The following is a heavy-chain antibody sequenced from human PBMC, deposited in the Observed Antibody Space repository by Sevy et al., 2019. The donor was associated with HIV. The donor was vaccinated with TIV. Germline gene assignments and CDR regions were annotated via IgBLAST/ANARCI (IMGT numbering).Heavy chain of an antibody. CDR2: IYYNGHI. V-gene: IGHV4-59*08. D-gene: IGHD1-26*01. J-gene: IGHJ4*02. CDR1: GGSITSLY. Sequence: SETLSLTCTVSGGSITSLYWNWIRQPPGKGLEWIANIYYNGHINYNPSLKSRVTLSLDTSKNQFSLRLGSVTAADTAMYYCAGENAWGRGYSWGQGTLVNVSS. CDR3: AGENAWGRGYS.